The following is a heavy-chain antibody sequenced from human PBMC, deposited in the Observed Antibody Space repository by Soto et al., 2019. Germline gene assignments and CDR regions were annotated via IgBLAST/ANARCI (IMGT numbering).Heavy chain of an antibody. V-gene: IGHV3-23*01. Sequence: EVQLLESGGGLVQPGGSLRLSCAASGFTFSSYAMSWVRQAPGKGLEWVSAISGSGGSTYYADSVKGRFTISRDNSKNTLYLQMNSLRAEDTAVYYCAKDRRGCSGGSCYSGDYWGPGTLVTVSS. CDR2: ISGSGGST. CDR1: GFTFSSYA. J-gene: IGHJ4*02. CDR3: AKDRRGCSGGSCYSGDY. D-gene: IGHD2-15*01.